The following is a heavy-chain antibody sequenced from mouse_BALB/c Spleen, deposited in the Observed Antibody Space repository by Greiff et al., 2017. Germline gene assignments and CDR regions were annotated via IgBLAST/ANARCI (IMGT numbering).Heavy chain of an antibody. V-gene: IGHV1-77*01. Sequence: VQVVESGPELVKPGASVKMSCKASGYTFTDYVISWVKQRTGQGLEWIGEIYPGSGSTYYNEKFKGKATLTADKSSNTAYMQLSSLTSEDSAVYFCARWGPHYYAMDYWGQGTSVTVSS. CDR3: ARWGPHYYAMDY. J-gene: IGHJ4*01. CDR2: IYPGSGST. CDR1: GYTFTDYV.